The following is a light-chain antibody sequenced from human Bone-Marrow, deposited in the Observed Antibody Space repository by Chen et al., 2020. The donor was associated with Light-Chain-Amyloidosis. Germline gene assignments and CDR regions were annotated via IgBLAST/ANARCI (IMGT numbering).Light chain of an antibody. CDR1: SSDVGGYNY. CDR3: TSYTNTNTLL. CDR2: DVS. J-gene: IGLJ3*02. V-gene: IGLV2-14*03. Sequence: QSALPEPASVSGSPCTSLTISCTGTSSDVGGYNYVSWYQRHQGKAPKLMIDDVSNRPSGVSNRFSGSKSGNTASLTISGLQAEDEADYYCTSYTNTNTLLFGGGTELTVL.